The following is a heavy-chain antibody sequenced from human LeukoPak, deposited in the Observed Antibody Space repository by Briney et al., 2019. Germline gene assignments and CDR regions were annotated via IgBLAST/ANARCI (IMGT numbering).Heavy chain of an antibody. CDR3: ARVQGDGYNEYYYYYGMDV. CDR1: GFTFSSYW. Sequence: GGPLRLSCAASGFTFSSYWMSWVRQAPGKGLEWVANIKQDGSEKYYADSVKGRFTISRDNAKNSLYPQMNSLRAEDTAVYYCARVQGDGYNEYYYYYGMDVWGQGTTVTVSS. V-gene: IGHV3-7*01. D-gene: IGHD5-24*01. J-gene: IGHJ6*02. CDR2: IKQDGSEK.